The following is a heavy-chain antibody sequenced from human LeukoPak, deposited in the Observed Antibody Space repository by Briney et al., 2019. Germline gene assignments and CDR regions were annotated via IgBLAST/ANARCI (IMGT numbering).Heavy chain of an antibody. CDR2: LSSDNYTI. D-gene: IGHD3-16*01. CDR3: ARVATDGGGFDP. J-gene: IGHJ5*02. V-gene: IGHV3-48*01. CDR1: GITFSSYS. Sequence: QSGGSLRLPCAASGITFSSYSMNWVRQAPGKGLEWISYLSSDNYTIYYADSVKGRFIISRDNAKDSLYLQMNSLRAEDTAVYYCARVATDGGGFDPWGQGTLVTVSS.